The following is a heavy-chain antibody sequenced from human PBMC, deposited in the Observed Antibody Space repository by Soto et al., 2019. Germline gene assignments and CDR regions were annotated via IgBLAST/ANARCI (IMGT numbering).Heavy chain of an antibody. CDR1: NYSISSGYH. J-gene: IGHJ4*02. Sequence: SETLSLSCIVSNYSISSGYHWGWIRQPPGKGLEGIGTIYQSGNTYQNPSLKSRVILSIDTSKNQFSLNLRNVTAADTAVYYCVRGKVNFDFWGKGILVTVSS. CDR2: IYQSGNT. V-gene: IGHV4-38-2*02. CDR3: VRGKVNFDF.